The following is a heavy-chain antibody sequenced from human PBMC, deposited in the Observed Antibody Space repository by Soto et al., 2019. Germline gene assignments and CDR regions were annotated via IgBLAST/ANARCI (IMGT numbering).Heavy chain of an antibody. V-gene: IGHV4-38-2*02. CDR2: IYHSGST. CDR1: GYSISSGYY. D-gene: IGHD4-4*01. Sequence: PSETLSLTCAVSGYSISSGYYWGWIRQPPGRGLEWIGSIYHSGSTYYNPSLKSRVTISVDTSKNQFSLKLSSVTAADTAVYYCAREGSNYEIDYWGQGTLVTVSS. CDR3: AREGSNYEIDY. J-gene: IGHJ4*02.